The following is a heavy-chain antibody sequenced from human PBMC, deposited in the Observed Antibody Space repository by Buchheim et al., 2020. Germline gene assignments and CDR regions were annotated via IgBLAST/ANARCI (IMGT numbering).Heavy chain of an antibody. V-gene: IGHV4-59*01. Sequence: QVQLQESGPGLVKPSETLSLTCTVSGGSISSYYWSWIRQPPGKGLEWIGYIYDSGSTNYNPSLKSRVTISVDTSKNQFSLKLSSVTAADTAVYYCAREATVDYYYYYGMDVWGQGTT. D-gene: IGHD4-11*01. CDR3: AREATVDYYYYYGMDV. CDR1: GGSISSYY. CDR2: IYDSGST. J-gene: IGHJ6*02.